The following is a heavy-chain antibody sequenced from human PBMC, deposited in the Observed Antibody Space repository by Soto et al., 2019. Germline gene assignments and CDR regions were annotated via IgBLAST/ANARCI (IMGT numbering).Heavy chain of an antibody. CDR3: ARGLGTNGLDV. J-gene: IGHJ6*02. CDR2: ISTYNGNT. D-gene: IGHD2-8*01. Sequence: QVQLLQSGAEVKKPGASVKVSCKASGYKFTTYGITWVRQAPGQGLEWLGGISTYNGNTDYAHNLQDRVTMTTETSTSTSYLEVRSLTSDDPAVYCCARGLGTNGLDVWGQGTKFT. CDR1: GYKFTTYG. V-gene: IGHV1-18*04.